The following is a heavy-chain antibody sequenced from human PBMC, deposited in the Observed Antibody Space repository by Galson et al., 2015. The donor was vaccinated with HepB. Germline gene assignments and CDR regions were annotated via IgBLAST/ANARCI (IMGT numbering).Heavy chain of an antibody. CDR3: ARDPGHNFAYYYFDL. Sequence: LSLTCTVSGGSISTYYWSWIRQPPGKGLEWIGYVYYTGSTNYNPALKSRVTISVDTSKNQFSLKLNSVTAADTAVYYCARDPGHNFAYYYFDLWGHGTPVTVSS. D-gene: IGHD5-24*01. CDR1: GGSISTYY. V-gene: IGHV4-59*01. J-gene: IGHJ2*01. CDR2: VYYTGST.